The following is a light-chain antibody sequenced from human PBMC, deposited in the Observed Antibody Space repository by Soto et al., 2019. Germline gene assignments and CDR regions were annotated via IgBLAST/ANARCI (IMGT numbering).Light chain of an antibody. Sequence: EIVMTQSPATLSVSPGERATLSCRASQSVSSNLAWYQQKPGQAPRLLIYGASTRATGIPARFSGSGSGTEFTLTISSLQSEDFAVYYSQQYNHWSQTFGQGTKV. CDR3: QQYNHWSQT. J-gene: IGKJ1*01. V-gene: IGKV3-15*01. CDR1: QSVSSN. CDR2: GAS.